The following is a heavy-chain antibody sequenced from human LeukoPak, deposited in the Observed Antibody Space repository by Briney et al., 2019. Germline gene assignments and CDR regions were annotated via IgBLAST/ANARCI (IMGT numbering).Heavy chain of an antibody. Sequence: GSSVKVSCKASGGTFSSYAISWVRQAPGQGLEWMGRIIPILGIANYAQKFQGRVTITADKSTSTAYMELSSLRSDDTAVYYCARDKMPTVTTLSGEFDPWGQGTLVTVSS. CDR1: GGTFSSYA. D-gene: IGHD4-17*01. V-gene: IGHV1-69*04. CDR3: ARDKMPTVTTLSGEFDP. CDR2: IIPILGIA. J-gene: IGHJ5*02.